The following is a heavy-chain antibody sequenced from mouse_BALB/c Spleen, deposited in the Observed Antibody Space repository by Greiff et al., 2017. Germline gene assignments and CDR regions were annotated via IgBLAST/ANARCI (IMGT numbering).Heavy chain of an antibody. CDR3: TRYGNYPLAMDY. D-gene: IGHD2-1*01. CDR1: GYTFTSYY. Sequence: QVQLQQSGAELVKPGASVKLSCKASGYTFTSYYMYWVKQRPGQGLEWIGEINPSNGGTNFNEKFKSKATLTVDKSSSTAYMQLSSLTSEDSAVYYCTRYGNYPLAMDYWGQGTSVTVSS. CDR2: INPSNGGT. V-gene: IGHV1S81*02. J-gene: IGHJ4*01.